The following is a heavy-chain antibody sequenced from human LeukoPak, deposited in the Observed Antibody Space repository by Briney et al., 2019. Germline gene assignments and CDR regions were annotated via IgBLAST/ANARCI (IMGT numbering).Heavy chain of an antibody. CDR3: AKYAPPTTVVTRFFDY. D-gene: IGHD4-23*01. Sequence: GGSLRLSCAASGFTFSDYYMSWIRQAPGKGLEWVSVIGYSGGDIQYADSVKGRFTISRDNSKNTLYLQMNSLRVEGTAVYYCAKYAPPTTVVTRFFDYWGQGTLVTVSS. CDR2: IGYSGGDI. V-gene: IGHV3-23*01. CDR1: GFTFSDYY. J-gene: IGHJ4*02.